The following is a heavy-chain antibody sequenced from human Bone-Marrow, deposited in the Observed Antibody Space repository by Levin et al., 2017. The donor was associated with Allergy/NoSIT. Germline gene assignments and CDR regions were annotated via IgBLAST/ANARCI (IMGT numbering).Heavy chain of an antibody. Sequence: SCAASGFTFSSYWMSWVRQAPGKGLEWVANIKQDGSEKYYVDSVKGRFTISRDNAKNSLYLQMNSLRAEDTAVYYCARGTVATYYYYYGMDVWGQGTTVTVSS. CDR3: ARGTVATYYYYYGMDV. V-gene: IGHV3-7*01. CDR2: IKQDGSEK. CDR1: GFTFSSYW. D-gene: IGHD5-12*01. J-gene: IGHJ6*02.